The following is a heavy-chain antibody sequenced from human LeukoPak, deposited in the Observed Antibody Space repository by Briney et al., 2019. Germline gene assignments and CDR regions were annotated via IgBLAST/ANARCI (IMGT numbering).Heavy chain of an antibody. D-gene: IGHD1-26*01. CDR1: GGSFSGYY. CDR3: ARLRSPGDFDY. Sequence: SETLSLTCAVYGGSFSGYYWSWIRQPPGKGLEWIGEINHSGSTNYNPSLKSRVTISVDTSKNQFSLRLNSVTAADTAMYYCARLRSPGDFDYWGQGTLVTVSS. V-gene: IGHV4-34*01. J-gene: IGHJ4*02. CDR2: INHSGST.